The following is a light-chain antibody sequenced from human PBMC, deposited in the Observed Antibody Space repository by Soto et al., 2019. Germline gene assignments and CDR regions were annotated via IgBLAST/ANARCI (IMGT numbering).Light chain of an antibody. J-gene: IGKJ5*01. Sequence: EVVLTHSPSTLSFAPGERATLSFMASHFLSTYLARYQQKPGPPPRLLIYDTSNRATGIPARFSGSRSGTDFTLTISSLEPEDFGVYFCHQRNKFGQGTRLEIK. CDR3: HQRNK. CDR1: HFLSTY. V-gene: IGKV3-11*01. CDR2: DTS.